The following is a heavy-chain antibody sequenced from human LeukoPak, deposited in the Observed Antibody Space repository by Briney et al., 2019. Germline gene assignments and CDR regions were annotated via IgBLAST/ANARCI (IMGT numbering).Heavy chain of an antibody. CDR3: ARGGARGYSYGYEIY. J-gene: IGHJ4*02. CDR1: GYTFTSYG. Sequence: GASVKVSCKASGYTFTSYGISWVRQAPGQGLEWMGWISAYNGNTNYAQKLQGRVTMTTDTSTSTAYMELRSLRSDDTAVYYCARGGARGYSYGYEIYWGQGTLVTVSS. D-gene: IGHD5-18*01. CDR2: ISAYNGNT. V-gene: IGHV1-18*01.